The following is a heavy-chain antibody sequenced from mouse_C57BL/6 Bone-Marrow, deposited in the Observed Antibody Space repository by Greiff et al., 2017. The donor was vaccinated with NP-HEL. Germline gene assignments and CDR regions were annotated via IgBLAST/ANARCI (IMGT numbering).Heavy chain of an antibody. CDR2: IYPGDGDT. CDR1: GYAISSSW. V-gene: IGHV1-82*01. D-gene: IGHD2-12*01. Sequence: QVQLQHSGPELVKPGASVKISCKASGYAISSSWMNWVKQRPGQGLEWIGRIYPGDGDTKYNGKFKGKATLTADKSSSTAYMQLSSLTSEDSAVYFCAREFYSNDLRYWGQGTTLTVSS. CDR3: AREFYSNDLRY. J-gene: IGHJ2*01.